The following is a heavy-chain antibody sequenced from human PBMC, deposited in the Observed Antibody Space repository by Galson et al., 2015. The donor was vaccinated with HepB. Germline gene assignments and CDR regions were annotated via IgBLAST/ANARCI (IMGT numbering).Heavy chain of an antibody. J-gene: IGHJ4*02. CDR3: VKDQNTVGPSYFDY. CDR2: ISSNGGST. V-gene: IGHV3-64D*06. CDR1: GFTFSSYA. Sequence: SLRLSCAASGFTFSSYAMHWVRQAPGKGLEYVSAISSNGGSTYYADSVKGRFTISRDNSKNTLYLQMSSLRAEDTAVYYCVKDQNTVGPSYFDYWGQGTLVTVSS. D-gene: IGHD2/OR15-2a*01.